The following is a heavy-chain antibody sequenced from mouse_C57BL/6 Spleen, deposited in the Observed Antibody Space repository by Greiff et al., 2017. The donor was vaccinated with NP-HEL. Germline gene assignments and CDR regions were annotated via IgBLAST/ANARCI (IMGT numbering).Heavy chain of an antibody. CDR1: GYTFTSYW. Sequence: VQLQQPGAELVRPGSSVKLSCKASGYTFTSYWMDWVKQRPGQGLEWIGNIYPSDSETHYNQKFKDKATLTVDKSSSTAYMQLSSLTSEDSAVYYCARDYGRGFDYWGQGTTLTVSS. V-gene: IGHV1-61*01. J-gene: IGHJ2*01. D-gene: IGHD1-1*01. CDR3: ARDYGRGFDY. CDR2: IYPSDSET.